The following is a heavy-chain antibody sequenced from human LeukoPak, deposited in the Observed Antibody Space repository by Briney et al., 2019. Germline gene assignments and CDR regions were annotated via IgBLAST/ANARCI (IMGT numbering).Heavy chain of an antibody. Sequence: PSETLSLTCAVYGGSFSAYYSSWIRQPPGKGLEWIGEINHSGSTNYNPSLKSRVTISVDTSKNQFSLKLSSVTAADTAVYYCARHIAAAGTSPHFDYWGQGTLVTVSS. J-gene: IGHJ4*02. V-gene: IGHV4-34*01. D-gene: IGHD6-13*01. CDR2: INHSGST. CDR1: GGSFSAYY. CDR3: ARHIAAAGTSPHFDY.